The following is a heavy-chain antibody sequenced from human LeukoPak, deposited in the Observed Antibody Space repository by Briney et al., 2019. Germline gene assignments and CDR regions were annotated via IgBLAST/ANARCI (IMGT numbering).Heavy chain of an antibody. V-gene: IGHV1-2*02. D-gene: IGHD2-15*01. CDR3: ARDNSCSSSSCGNSYMDV. Sequence: ASVKVSCKASGYTFTGYYMHWVRQAPGQGLEWMGWINPNSGGTNYAQKFRGRVTMTRDTSISTAYIDLNRLRSDDTAVYYCARDNSCSSSSCGNSYMDVWGKGTTVTVSS. CDR1: GYTFTGYY. J-gene: IGHJ6*03. CDR2: INPNSGGT.